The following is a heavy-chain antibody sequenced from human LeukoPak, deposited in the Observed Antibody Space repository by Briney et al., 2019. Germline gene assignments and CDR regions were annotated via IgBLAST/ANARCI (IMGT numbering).Heavy chain of an antibody. CDR3: AKGSYITPNGLTDY. V-gene: IGHV3-23*01. J-gene: IGHJ4*02. CDR1: GFNFRGYA. D-gene: IGHD3-10*01. Sequence: GGSLRLSCVASGFNFRGYAMYWVRQAPGKGLEWVSSISADSRTYDADSMEGRFTISRDNSKNTLYLQMTSLRAEDTALYYCAKGSYITPNGLTDYWGQGTLVTVSP. CDR2: ISADSRT.